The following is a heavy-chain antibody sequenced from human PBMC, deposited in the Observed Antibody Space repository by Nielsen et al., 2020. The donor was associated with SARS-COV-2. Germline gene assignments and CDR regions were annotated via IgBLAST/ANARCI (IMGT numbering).Heavy chain of an antibody. CDR2: ISDSGDSA. CDR3: AKDTSGWSHEY. CDR1: EFTFSSYA. Sequence: GESLKISCAASEFTFSSYAMNWVRQAPGKGLEWVSVISDSGDSAYYAASVKGRLTTSRDNSKNTLYLQMNSLRAEDTAVYYCAKDTSGWSHEYWGQGTLVTVSS. V-gene: IGHV3-23*01. J-gene: IGHJ4*02. D-gene: IGHD6-19*01.